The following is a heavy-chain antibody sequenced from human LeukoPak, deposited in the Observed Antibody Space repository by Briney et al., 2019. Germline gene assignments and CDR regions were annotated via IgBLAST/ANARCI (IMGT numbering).Heavy chain of an antibody. CDR2: INHSGST. CDR3: AGGGIAAAAIQH. J-gene: IGHJ1*01. D-gene: IGHD6-13*01. Sequence: SETLSLTCTVSGGSISSNSYYWGWIRQPPGKGLGWIGEINHSGSTNYNPSLKSRVTISVDTSKNQFSLKLSSVTAADTAVYYCAGGGIAAAAIQHWGQGTLVTVSS. V-gene: IGHV4-39*07. CDR1: GGSISSNSYY.